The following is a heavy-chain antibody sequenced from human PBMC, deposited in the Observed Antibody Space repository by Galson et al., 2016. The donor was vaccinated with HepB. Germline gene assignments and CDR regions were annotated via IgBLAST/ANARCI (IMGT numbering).Heavy chain of an antibody. Sequence: SLRLSCAVSGFTVSTXXMSXXXQAXXXGLXXVSXXXSGXXXYXXXSVXXRFTISRDNXKNTXXXQMNSLXXEDTAXXXCARDSYSGPGSYXYWGQGXXXTV. CDR3: ARDSYSGPGSYXY. D-gene: IGHD3-10*01. CDR1: GFTVSTXX. CDR2: XXSGXXX. V-gene: IGHV3-53*01. J-gene: IGHJ4*02.